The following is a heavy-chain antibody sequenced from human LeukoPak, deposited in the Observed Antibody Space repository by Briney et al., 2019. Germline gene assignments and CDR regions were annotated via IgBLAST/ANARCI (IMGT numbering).Heavy chain of an antibody. Sequence: PGGSLRLSCAASGITVSRDYMSWVRQAPGKGLEWVSLIYSGGSAYYADSVKGRFTISRDNSKNTLDLQMNSLRAEDTAVYYCAISPSVAPLAFDYWGQGTVVTVSS. J-gene: IGHJ4*02. CDR1: GITVSRDY. CDR2: IYSGGSA. CDR3: AISPSVAPLAFDY. V-gene: IGHV3-66*01. D-gene: IGHD5-12*01.